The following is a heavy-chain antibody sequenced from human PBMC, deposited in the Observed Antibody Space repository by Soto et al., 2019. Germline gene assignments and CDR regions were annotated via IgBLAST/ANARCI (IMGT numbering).Heavy chain of an antibody. CDR1: GFDFKSYE. V-gene: IGHV3-48*03. CDR3: VKEKSVMYSGYDAFEI. Sequence: PGGSLRLSCAASGFDFKSYEMDWVRQAPGKGLEWVAYIKSGASTIFYTDSVKGRFTISRDDVKNLLFLEMNNLSAEDTAVYYCVKEKSVMYSGYDAFEIWGHGTLVTVS. CDR2: IKSGASTI. J-gene: IGHJ3*02. D-gene: IGHD5-12*01.